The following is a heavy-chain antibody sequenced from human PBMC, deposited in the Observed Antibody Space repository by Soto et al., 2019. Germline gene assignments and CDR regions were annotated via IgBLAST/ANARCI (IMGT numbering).Heavy chain of an antibody. J-gene: IGHJ4*02. D-gene: IGHD7-27*01. CDR3: ARDGGTGDRYFDY. V-gene: IGHV3-33*01. CDR2: IWYDGCNK. Sequence: GGSLRLSCAASGFTFSSYGMHWVRQAPGKGLEWVAVIWYDGCNKYYADSVKGRFTISRDNSKNTLYLQMNSLRAEDTAVYDGARDGGTGDRYFDYWGQGTLVTVSS. CDR1: GFTFSSYG.